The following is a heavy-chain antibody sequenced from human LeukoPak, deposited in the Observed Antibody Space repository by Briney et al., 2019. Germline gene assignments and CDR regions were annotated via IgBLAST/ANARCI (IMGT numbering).Heavy chain of an antibody. CDR2: IIPIFGTA. CDR3: ARDLDSHDYSNPPS. CDR1: GGTFSSYA. V-gene: IGHV1-69*06. Sequence: ASVKVSCKASGGTFSSYAISWVRQAPGQGLEWMGGIIPIFGTANYAQKFQGRVTITADKSTSTAYMELSSLRSEDTAVYYCARDLDSHDYSNPPSWGQGTLVTVSS. J-gene: IGHJ4*02. D-gene: IGHD4-11*01.